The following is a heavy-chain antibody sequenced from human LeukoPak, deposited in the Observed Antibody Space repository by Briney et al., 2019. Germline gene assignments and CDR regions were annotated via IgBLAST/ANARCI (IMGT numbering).Heavy chain of an antibody. CDR1: GFTFSSFG. D-gene: IGHD3-3*01. Sequence: GGSLRLSCAASGFTFSSFGMHWVRQAPGQGLEWVAFILYDGTNKYYADSVKGRFTISRDNSKNTLSLQMNSLRAEDTALYYCARMYYDFWSGYYTWGRHFDYWGQGTLVTVSS. V-gene: IGHV3-30*02. J-gene: IGHJ4*02. CDR3: ARMYYDFWSGYYTWGRHFDY. CDR2: ILYDGTNK.